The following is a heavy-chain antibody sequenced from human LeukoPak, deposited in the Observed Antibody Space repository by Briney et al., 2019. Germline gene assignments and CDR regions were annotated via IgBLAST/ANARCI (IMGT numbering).Heavy chain of an antibody. D-gene: IGHD3-10*01. J-gene: IGHJ1*01. CDR2: TYYRYKWYN. CDR1: GYIVSSNSYA. CDR3: ARDDGSGSYYRGWSFQH. V-gene: IGHV6-1*01. Sequence: SQTLSLTCAISGYIVSSNSYAWHWIRQSPSRGLEWLGRTYYRYKWYNDYAVSVKSRITINPDTSKNQFSLQLNSVTPEDTAVYYCARDDGSGSYYRGWSFQHWGQGTLVTVSS.